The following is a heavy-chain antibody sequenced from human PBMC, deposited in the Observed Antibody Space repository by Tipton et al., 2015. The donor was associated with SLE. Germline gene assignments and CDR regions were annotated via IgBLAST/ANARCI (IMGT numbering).Heavy chain of an antibody. Sequence: SLRLSCAASGFTFSSYSMNWVRQAPGKGLEWVSYISSSSSTIYYADSVKGRFTISRDNSKNTLYLQMNSLRAEDTAVYYCAKDRGRHYYYGMDVWGQGTLVTVSS. CDR1: GFTFSSYS. V-gene: IGHV3-48*01. CDR2: ISSSSSTI. J-gene: IGHJ6*02. D-gene: IGHD3-10*01. CDR3: AKDRGRHYYYGMDV.